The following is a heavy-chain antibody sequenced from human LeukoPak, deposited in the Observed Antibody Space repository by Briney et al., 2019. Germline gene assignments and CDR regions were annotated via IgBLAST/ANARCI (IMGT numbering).Heavy chain of an antibody. CDR1: GYSISSGYY. V-gene: IGHV4-4*07. CDR2: IYTSGST. CDR3: ARTYYYDSSGILYFDY. D-gene: IGHD3-22*01. J-gene: IGHJ4*02. Sequence: ASETLSLTCAVSGYSISSGYYWSWIRQPAGKGLEWIGRIYTSGSTNYNPSLKSRVTTSVDTSKNQFSLKLSSVTAADTAVYYCARTYYYDSSGILYFDYWGQGTLVTVSS.